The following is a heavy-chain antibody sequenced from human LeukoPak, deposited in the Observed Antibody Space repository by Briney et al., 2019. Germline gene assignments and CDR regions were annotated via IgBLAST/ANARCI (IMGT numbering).Heavy chain of an antibody. J-gene: IGHJ6*02. CDR1: GFTFSGYS. CDR3: ARSYGMDV. Sequence: GGSLRLSCTASGFTFSGYSMNWIRQAPGKGLEWVANIKQDGSEKYYVDSVKGRFTISRDNAKNSLYLQMNSLRAEDTAVYYCARSYGMDVWGQGTTVTVSS. CDR2: IKQDGSEK. V-gene: IGHV3-7*01.